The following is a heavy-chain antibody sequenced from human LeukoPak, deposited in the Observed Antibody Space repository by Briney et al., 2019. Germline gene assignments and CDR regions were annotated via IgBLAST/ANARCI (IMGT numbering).Heavy chain of an antibody. J-gene: IGHJ4*02. V-gene: IGHV3-23*01. Sequence: GGSLRLTCIGTGFSFSSDAMGWVRQAPGKGLEWVSGISGSGGSTYYADSVKGRFTISRDNSKNTLYLQMNSLRVEDTAVYYCAKDRGRTWVQVANWGQGTLVTVSS. CDR2: ISGSGGST. CDR1: GFSFSSDA. CDR3: AKDRGRTWVQVAN. D-gene: IGHD2-15*01.